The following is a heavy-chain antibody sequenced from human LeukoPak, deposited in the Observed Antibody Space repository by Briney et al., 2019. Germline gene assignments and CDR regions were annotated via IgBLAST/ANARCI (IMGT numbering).Heavy chain of an antibody. CDR1: GFTVGTNS. V-gene: IGHV3-53*01. CDR2: ICSGGST. J-gene: IGHJ1*01. CDR3: ASAREYCGSAECYEYFQH. D-gene: IGHD2-21*01. Sequence: PGGSLRLSCAASGFTVGTNSMSWVRQSPGKGLEWVSVICSGGSTYYADSVNGRFTISRDNSRNTLFLQMNSLRAEDTALYYCASAREYCGSAECYEYFQHWGQGTLVTVSS.